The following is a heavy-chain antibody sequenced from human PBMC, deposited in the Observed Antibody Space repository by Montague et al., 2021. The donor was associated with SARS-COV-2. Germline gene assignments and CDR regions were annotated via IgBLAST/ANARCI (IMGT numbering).Heavy chain of an antibody. CDR1: GFTFSNYA. Sequence: FLRLSCAASGFTFSNYAMNWVRQAPGKGLEWVSAISGSGGSTYYADSVKGRFIISRDNSKNTLYLQMNGLRAEDTAVYYCAKDAYYDFWSGRYFDLWGHGTLVTVSP. D-gene: IGHD3-3*01. CDR2: ISGSGGST. V-gene: IGHV3-23*01. CDR3: AKDAYYDFWSGRYFDL. J-gene: IGHJ2*01.